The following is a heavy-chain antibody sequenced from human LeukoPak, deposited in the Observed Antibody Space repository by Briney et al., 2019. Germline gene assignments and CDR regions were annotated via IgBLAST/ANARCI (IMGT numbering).Heavy chain of an antibody. CDR2: IYYSGTT. CDR3: ARGGYCSGSSCTPYYAMDV. D-gene: IGHD2-15*01. CDR1: GGSISSYY. Sequence: SETLSLTCTVSGGSISSYYWSWIRQPPGKGLEWIGYIYYSGTTNYNPSLKSRVTISVDTSKNQFPLKLSSVTAADTAVYYCARGGYCSGSSCTPYYAMDVWGQGTSVTVSS. J-gene: IGHJ6*02. V-gene: IGHV4-59*01.